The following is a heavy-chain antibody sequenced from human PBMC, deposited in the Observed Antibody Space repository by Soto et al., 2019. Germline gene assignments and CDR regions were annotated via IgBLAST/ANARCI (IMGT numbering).Heavy chain of an antibody. J-gene: IGHJ4*02. Sequence: GASVKVSCKASGCTFSSYAISWVRQAPGQRLEWMGGINAIYGTTNYAQKFQGGVTITRDTSASTAYMELSSLRSEDTAVYYCARDCQDYDILTGPPDYWGQGTLVTVSS. CDR2: INAIYGTT. V-gene: IGHV1-69*05. D-gene: IGHD3-9*01. CDR3: ARDCQDYDILTGPPDY. CDR1: GCTFSSYA.